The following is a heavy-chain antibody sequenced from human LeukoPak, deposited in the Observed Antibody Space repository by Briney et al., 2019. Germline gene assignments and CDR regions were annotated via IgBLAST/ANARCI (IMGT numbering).Heavy chain of an antibody. J-gene: IGHJ4*02. CDR3: ARAEALGPVVVPAAISY. CDR2: IYYIGSI. V-gene: IGHV4-39*07. Sequence: SETLTLTCTVSGGSISSSSCYWGWLRQPQGKGLEWIVSIYYIGSISYNTSPKSRVAISVDTSKNQSSRKLSSVTASDTAVYYCARAEALGPVVVPAAISYSRQGRLVTV. CDR1: GGSISSSSCY. D-gene: IGHD2-2*01.